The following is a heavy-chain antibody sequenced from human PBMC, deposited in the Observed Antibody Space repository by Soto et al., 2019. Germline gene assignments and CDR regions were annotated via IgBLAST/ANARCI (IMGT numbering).Heavy chain of an antibody. CDR2: ISYDGSNK. Sequence: QVQLVESGGGVVQPGRSLRLSCAASGFTFSSYAMHWVRQAPGKGLEWVAVISYDGSNKYYADSVKGRFTISRDNSKISLYLQMNSPSAEDTAVYYCARDIDYWGQGTLVTVSS. CDR3: ARDIDY. CDR1: GFTFSSYA. J-gene: IGHJ4*02. V-gene: IGHV3-30-3*01.